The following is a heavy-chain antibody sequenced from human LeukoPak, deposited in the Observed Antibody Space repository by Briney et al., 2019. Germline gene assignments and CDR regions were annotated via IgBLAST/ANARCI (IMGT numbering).Heavy chain of an antibody. J-gene: IGHJ5*02. Sequence: SETLSLTCTVSGGSISSSSYYWSWIRQPPGKGLEWIGYIYYSGSTNYNPSLKSRVTISVDTSKNQFSLKLSSVTAADTAVYYCARVQTTWGAAGRSDWFDPWGQGTLVTVSS. CDR2: IYYSGST. CDR1: GGSISSSSYY. V-gene: IGHV4-61*01. D-gene: IGHD6-13*01. CDR3: ARVQTTWGAAGRSDWFDP.